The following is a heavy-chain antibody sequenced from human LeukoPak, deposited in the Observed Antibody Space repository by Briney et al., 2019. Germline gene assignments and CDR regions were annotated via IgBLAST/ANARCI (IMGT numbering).Heavy chain of an antibody. Sequence: GASVKVSCKASGGTFSSYAISWVRQAPGQGLEWMGGIIPIFGTANYAQKFQGRVTITADESTSTAYMELSSLRSEDTAVYYCARLGTPDIVVVPAATEYHYYMDVWGKGTTVTVSS. J-gene: IGHJ6*03. CDR3: ARLGTPDIVVVPAATEYHYYMDV. CDR2: IIPIFGTA. CDR1: GGTFSSYA. V-gene: IGHV1-69*13. D-gene: IGHD2-2*01.